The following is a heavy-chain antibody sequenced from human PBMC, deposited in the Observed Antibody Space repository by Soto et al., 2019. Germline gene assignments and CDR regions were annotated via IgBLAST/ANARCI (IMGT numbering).Heavy chain of an antibody. CDR2: MNPSGGST. V-gene: IGHV1-8*01. Sequence: ASVKVSCKASGYTFTSYDINWVRQATGQGLEWMGWMNPSGGSTSYAQKFQGRVTMTRDTSTSTVCMELSSLRSEDTAVYYCARAQDYDILTGYDGWFDPWGQGTLVTVSS. CDR3: ARAQDYDILTGYDGWFDP. J-gene: IGHJ5*02. D-gene: IGHD3-9*01. CDR1: GYTFTSYD.